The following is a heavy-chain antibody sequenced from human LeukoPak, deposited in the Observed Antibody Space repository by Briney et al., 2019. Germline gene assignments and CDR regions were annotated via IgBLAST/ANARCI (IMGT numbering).Heavy chain of an antibody. J-gene: IGHJ4*02. CDR2: ISKSSSAI. D-gene: IGHD1-26*01. V-gene: IGHV3-48*02. Sequence: PGGSLRLSCAAAGFTFSIYNMYWVRQAPGKGLEWVSHISKSSSAIYYADSVKGRFTISRDNAKNSLYLQMSSLRDEDTAVYYCARDFRGNYSIDYWGQGTLVTVSS. CDR3: ARDFRGNYSIDY. CDR1: GFTFSIYN.